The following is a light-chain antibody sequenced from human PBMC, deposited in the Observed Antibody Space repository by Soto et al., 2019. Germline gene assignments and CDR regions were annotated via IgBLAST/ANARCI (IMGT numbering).Light chain of an antibody. J-gene: IGLJ2*01. V-gene: IGLV2-11*01. Sequence: QSALTQPRSVSGSPGQSVTISCTGTSSDVGGYNYVSWYQQHPGKAPKLMIYDVSKRPSGVPDRFSGSKSGNTASLTISVHQAEDEADYNCCSYAGSYSVVFGGGTKRTV. CDR2: DVS. CDR3: CSYAGSYSVV. CDR1: SSDVGGYNY.